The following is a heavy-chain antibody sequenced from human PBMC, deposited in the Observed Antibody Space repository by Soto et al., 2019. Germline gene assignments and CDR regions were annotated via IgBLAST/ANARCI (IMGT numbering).Heavy chain of an antibody. CDR2: IYYSGST. J-gene: IGHJ3*02. V-gene: IGHV4-59*01. D-gene: IGHD3-16*02. CDR1: GGSISSYY. Sequence: PSETLSLTCTVSGGSISSYYWSWIRQPPGKGLEWIGYIYYSGSTNYNPSLKSRVTISVDTSKNQFSLKLSSVTAADTAVYYCARYDYIWGSYLYTGETMTDAFDSWGQGTMVTVSS. CDR3: ARYDYIWGSYLYTGETMTDAFDS.